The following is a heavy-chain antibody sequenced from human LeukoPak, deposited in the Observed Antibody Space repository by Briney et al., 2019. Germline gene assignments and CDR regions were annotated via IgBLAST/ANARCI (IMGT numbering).Heavy chain of an antibody. CDR1: GFTFSDYY. V-gene: IGHV3-11*06. D-gene: IGHD4-17*01. CDR3: ARARGMDDYGDFRIK. J-gene: IGHJ4*02. CDR2: ISSSSSYT. Sequence: GGSLRLSCAASGFTFSDYYKSWIRQAPGKGLEWVSYISSSSSYTNYADSVKGRFTISRDNAKNSLSLQMNGLRAEDTAVYYCARARGMDDYGDFRIKWGKVALVTVSS.